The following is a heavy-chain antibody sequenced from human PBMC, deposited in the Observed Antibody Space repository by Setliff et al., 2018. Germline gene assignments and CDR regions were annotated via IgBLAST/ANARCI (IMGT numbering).Heavy chain of an antibody. Sequence: SETPSLTCNVSGVSISSYYWSWIRQPPGKGLESIGYIQKSGSTNYNPSLMSRVSISVDTSKNQFSLKLRSVTAADTAVYYCARLSWNGLRYYGLDVWGQGTTVTVSS. D-gene: IGHD3-3*01. J-gene: IGHJ6*02. CDR2: IQKSGST. CDR1: GVSISSYY. V-gene: IGHV4-59*01. CDR3: ARLSWNGLRYYGLDV.